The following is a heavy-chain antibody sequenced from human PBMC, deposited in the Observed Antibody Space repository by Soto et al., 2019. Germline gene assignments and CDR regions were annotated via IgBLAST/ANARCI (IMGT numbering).Heavy chain of an antibody. J-gene: IGHJ4*02. D-gene: IGHD4-17*01. Sequence: EVQLVESGGGLVQPGESLRLSCAASGLTVSSNYMRWVRQAPGKGLEWVSILHSGGTTFYADSVKGRCTISRDSSKNTLYLQMNSLRDEATAVYYCARASTVTTIFDYWGQGTLVTVSS. CDR3: ARASTVTTIFDY. CDR1: GLTVSSNY. V-gene: IGHV3-66*01. CDR2: LHSGGTT.